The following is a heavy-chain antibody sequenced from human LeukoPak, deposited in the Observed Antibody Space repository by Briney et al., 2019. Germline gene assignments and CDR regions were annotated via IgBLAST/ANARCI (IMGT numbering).Heavy chain of an antibody. CDR3: ARASNWKYDY. CDR1: GFTFSSYA. J-gene: IGHJ4*02. CDR2: ISGSGGST. D-gene: IGHD1-20*01. Sequence: RTGGSLKPSCEASGFTFSSYAMSWVRQAPGKGLEWVSAISGSGGSTYYADSVKGRFTISRDNSKNTLYLQMNSLRAEDTAVYYCARASNWKYDYWGQGTLVTVSS. V-gene: IGHV3-23*01.